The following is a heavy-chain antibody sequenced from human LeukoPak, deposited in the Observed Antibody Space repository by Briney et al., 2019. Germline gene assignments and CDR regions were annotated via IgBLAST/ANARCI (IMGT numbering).Heavy chain of an antibody. CDR1: GDSVSSNSAT. CDR2: TYYRSKWYI. J-gene: IGHJ4*02. Sequence: SQTLSLTCAISGDSVSSNSATWNWIRQSPSRGLEWLGRTYYRSKWYIDYAVSMKSRITINPDTSKNQFSLQVNSVTPEDTAVYYCARGGDGSGSYSSPFEYWGQGTLVTVSS. V-gene: IGHV6-1*01. D-gene: IGHD3-10*01. CDR3: ARGGDGSGSYSSPFEY.